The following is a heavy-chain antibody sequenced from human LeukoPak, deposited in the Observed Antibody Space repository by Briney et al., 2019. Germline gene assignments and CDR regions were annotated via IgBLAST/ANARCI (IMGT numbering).Heavy chain of an antibody. CDR2: IKQDGSEK. J-gene: IGHJ4*02. V-gene: IGHV3-7*03. CDR1: GFTFSSYG. CDR3: GREAGIPSNTQQWPTSVDY. D-gene: IGHD5-18*01. Sequence: QPGRSLRLSCAASGFTFSSYGMHWVRQAPGMGLEWVANIKQDGSEKYYVDSVKGRFTISRDNAKNSLYLQMNSLRAEDTAVYYCGREAGIPSNTQQWPTSVDYWGQGTLVTVSS.